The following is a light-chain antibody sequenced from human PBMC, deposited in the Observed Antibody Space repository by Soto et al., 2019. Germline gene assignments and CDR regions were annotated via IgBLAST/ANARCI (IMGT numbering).Light chain of an antibody. Sequence: QSVLTQPPSVSGAPGQRVTISCTGSSSNIGAGYDVHWYQQLPGTAPXLXXXXXXNRPSGVPXXXXXXXXXXXXXXAIXGLQAEDEADYYCQSYDSSLSGSVFGGGTKLTVL. V-gene: IGLV1-40*01. CDR3: QSYDSSLSGSV. CDR2: XXX. CDR1: SSNIGAGYD. J-gene: IGLJ3*02.